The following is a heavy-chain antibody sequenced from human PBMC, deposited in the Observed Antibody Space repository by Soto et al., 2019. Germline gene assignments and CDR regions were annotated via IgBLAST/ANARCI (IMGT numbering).Heavy chain of an antibody. Sequence: SVKVSCKACGGTFSSYAISWVRQAPGQGLEWMGGIIPIFGTANYAQEFRDRVTITADTSTSTAYMELSSLRSDDTAVYYCASRPRIDKVQGLGYYYGVAVWGQGTTVTVSS. D-gene: IGHD6-6*01. J-gene: IGHJ6*02. CDR3: ASRPRIDKVQGLGYYYGVAV. CDR2: IIPIFGTA. CDR1: GGTFSSYA. V-gene: IGHV1-69*06.